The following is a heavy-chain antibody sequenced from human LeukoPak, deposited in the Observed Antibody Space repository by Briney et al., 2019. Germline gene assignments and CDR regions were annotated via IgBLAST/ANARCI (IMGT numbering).Heavy chain of an antibody. CDR1: GGSISSGSYY. Sequence: SETLSLTCTVSGGSISSGSYYWSWIRQPAGKGLEWIGRIYTSGSTNYNPSLKSRVTISVDTSKNQFSLKLSSVTAADTAVYYCARGERQWLVLSFDYWGQGTLVTVSS. CDR3: ARGERQWLVLSFDY. J-gene: IGHJ4*02. V-gene: IGHV4-61*02. D-gene: IGHD6-19*01. CDR2: IYTSGST.